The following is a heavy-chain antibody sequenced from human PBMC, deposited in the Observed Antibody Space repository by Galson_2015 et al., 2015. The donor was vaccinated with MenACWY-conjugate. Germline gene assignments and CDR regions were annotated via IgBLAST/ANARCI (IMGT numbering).Heavy chain of an antibody. CDR3: AREIGQWVRGARYGMVV. Sequence: SLRLSCAASGFTFSSYWMHWVRQAPGKGLVWVSRINSDGSGTRYADSVKGRFTISRDNAKNTLYLQVNSLRAEDTAVYYCAREIGQWVRGARYGMVVWGQGTTVTVSS. CDR1: GFTFSSYW. V-gene: IGHV3-74*01. D-gene: IGHD3-10*01. CDR2: INSDGSGT. J-gene: IGHJ6*02.